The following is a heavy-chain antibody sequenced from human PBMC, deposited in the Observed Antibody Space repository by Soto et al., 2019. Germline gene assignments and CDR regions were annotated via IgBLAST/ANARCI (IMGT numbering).Heavy chain of an antibody. V-gene: IGHV1-3*01. D-gene: IGHD3-10*01. J-gene: IGHJ4*02. CDR2: INAGNGNT. CDR3: ARLEGYYYGSGSYPPHFDY. CDR1: GGTFSSYA. Sequence: GASVKVSCKASGGTFSSYAMHWVRQAPGQRLEWMGWINAGNGNTKYSQKFQGRVTITRDTSASTAYMELSSLRSEDTAVYYCARLEGYYYGSGSYPPHFDYWGQGTLVTVSS.